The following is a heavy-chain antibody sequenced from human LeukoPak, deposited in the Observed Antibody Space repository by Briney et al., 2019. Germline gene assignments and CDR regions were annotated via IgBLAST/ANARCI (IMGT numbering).Heavy chain of an antibody. V-gene: IGHV1-69*13. Sequence: GASVKVSCKASGGTFSSYAISWVRQAPGQGLEWMGGIIPIFGTANYAQKFQGRVTITADESTSTAYMELSSLRSEDTAVYYCARATYCGGDCYPYYYYGMDVWGQGTTVTVSS. CDR3: ARATYCGGDCYPYYYYGMDV. CDR2: IIPIFGTA. D-gene: IGHD2-21*02. CDR1: GGTFSSYA. J-gene: IGHJ6*02.